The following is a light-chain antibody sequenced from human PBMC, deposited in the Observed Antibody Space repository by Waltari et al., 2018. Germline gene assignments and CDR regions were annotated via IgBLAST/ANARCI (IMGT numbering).Light chain of an antibody. CDR3: QQGSVLPLT. CDR2: DTS. V-gene: IGKV3-11*01. CDR1: QSVFNY. Sequence: EIVLTQSPATLSLSAGERATLSCRASQSVFNYLAWYQQKPAQAPRLLIYDTSKRATGIPARFSGSGSGTDFTLTISNLEAEDFALYFCQQGSVLPLTFGGGTKVDIK. J-gene: IGKJ4*01.